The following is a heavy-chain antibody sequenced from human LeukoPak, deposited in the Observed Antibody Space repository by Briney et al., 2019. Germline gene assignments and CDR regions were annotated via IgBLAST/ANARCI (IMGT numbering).Heavy chain of an antibody. Sequence: SETLSLTCAVSGASISSSNWWSWARQPPGKGLERIGEIYHAGTTNYNPSLQSRVTISVDTSRNQFSLKLTSVTAADTAVYYCARTTVGGRTGEFDLWGRGTLVTVSS. V-gene: IGHV4-4*02. CDR2: IYHAGTT. D-gene: IGHD1-1*01. CDR3: ARTTVGGRTGEFDL. J-gene: IGHJ2*01. CDR1: GASISSSNW.